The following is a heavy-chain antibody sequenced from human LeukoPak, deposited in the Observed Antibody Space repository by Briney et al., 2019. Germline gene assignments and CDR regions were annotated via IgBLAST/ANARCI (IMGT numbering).Heavy chain of an antibody. CDR3: ARVRVEYNYYYGMDA. CDR1: GGSISSYY. Sequence: SETLSLTCTVSGGSISSYYWSWIRQPPGKGLEWIGYIYYSGSTNYNPSLKSRVTISVDTSKNQFSLKLSSVTAADTAVYYCARVRVEYNYYYGMDAWGQGTTVTVSS. D-gene: IGHD2/OR15-2a*01. V-gene: IGHV4-59*01. CDR2: IYYSGST. J-gene: IGHJ6*02.